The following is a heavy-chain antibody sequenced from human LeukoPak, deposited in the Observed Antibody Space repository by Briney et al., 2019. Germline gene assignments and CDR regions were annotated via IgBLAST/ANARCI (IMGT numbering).Heavy chain of an antibody. CDR3: ARGGKQWLVP. CDR2: IYYSGNT. CDR1: GGSISSYY. Sequence: SETLSLTCTVSGGSISSYYWSWIRQPPGKGVEWIGYIYYSGNTNYNPSLKSRVTISVDTSKNHFSLKLNSVTAADTAVYYCARGGKQWLVPWGQGTLVTVSS. D-gene: IGHD6-19*01. V-gene: IGHV4-59*01. J-gene: IGHJ4*02.